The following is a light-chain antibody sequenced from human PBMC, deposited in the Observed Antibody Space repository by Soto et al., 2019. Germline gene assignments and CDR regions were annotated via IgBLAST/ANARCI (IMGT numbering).Light chain of an antibody. CDR2: GAS. CDR3: QQYGSSPLT. J-gene: IGKJ4*01. V-gene: IGKV3-20*01. Sequence: EIVLTQSPGTLSLSPGERATLSCRASQSVSSSYLAWYQQKPGQAPRLLIYGASSRATGIPDRFSASGSGTDFTLNISRLEPEDLAVYYCQQYGSSPLTFGGGTKVEIK. CDR1: QSVSSSY.